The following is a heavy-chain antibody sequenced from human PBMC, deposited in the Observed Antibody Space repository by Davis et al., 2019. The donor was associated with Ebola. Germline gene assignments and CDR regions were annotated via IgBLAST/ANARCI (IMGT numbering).Heavy chain of an antibody. CDR1: GFTFSSYS. Sequence: PGGSLRLSCAASGFTFSSYSMNRVRQAPGKGLEWVSSISSSSSYIYYADSVKGRFTISRDNAKNSLYLQMNSLRAEDTAVYYCARAPAAGFYYFDYWGQGTLVTVSS. D-gene: IGHD2-2*01. J-gene: IGHJ4*02. CDR3: ARAPAAGFYYFDY. V-gene: IGHV3-21*01. CDR2: ISSSSSYI.